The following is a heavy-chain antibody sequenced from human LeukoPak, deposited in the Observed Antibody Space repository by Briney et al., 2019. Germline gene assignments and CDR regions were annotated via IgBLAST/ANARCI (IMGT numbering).Heavy chain of an antibody. CDR2: TYYRSKWYN. Sequence: SQTLPLTCAISGDSVSSNSAAWNWIRQSPSRGLEWLGRTYYRSKWYNDYAVSVKSRITINPDTSKNQYSLQLNSVTPEDTAVYYCARGSDSSGWYNPFDYWGQGTLVTVSS. V-gene: IGHV6-1*01. CDR1: GDSVSSNSAA. J-gene: IGHJ4*02. CDR3: ARGSDSSGWYNPFDY. D-gene: IGHD6-19*01.